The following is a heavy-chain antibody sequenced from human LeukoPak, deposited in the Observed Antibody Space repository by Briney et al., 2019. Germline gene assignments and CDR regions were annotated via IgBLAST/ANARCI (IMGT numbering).Heavy chain of an antibody. CDR1: GYTFTTYG. D-gene: IGHD3-9*01. CDR3: ARDGGYFDWPRPRPGKYYFDY. V-gene: IGHV1-18*01. Sequence: ASVKVSCKASGYTFTTYGIIWVRQAPGQGLEWMGWISTYNAKTKYAQNLQGRVAMTTDTSTSTVYMELRSLTSDDPAVYFCARDGGYFDWPRPRPGKYYFDYWGQGTLVTVTS. CDR2: ISTYNAKT. J-gene: IGHJ4*02.